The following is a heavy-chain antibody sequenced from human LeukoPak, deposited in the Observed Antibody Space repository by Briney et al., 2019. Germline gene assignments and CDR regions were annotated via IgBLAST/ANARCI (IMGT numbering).Heavy chain of an antibody. Sequence: SVKVSCKASGGTFSSYAISWVRQAAGQGLEWMGRIIPIFGTANYAQKFQGRVTITADKFTSTAYMELSSLRSEDTAVYYCARAPSWGGDWFDPWGQGTLVTVSS. J-gene: IGHJ5*02. CDR3: ARAPSWGGDWFDP. D-gene: IGHD2-2*01. CDR2: IIPIFGTA. CDR1: GGTFSSYA. V-gene: IGHV1-69*06.